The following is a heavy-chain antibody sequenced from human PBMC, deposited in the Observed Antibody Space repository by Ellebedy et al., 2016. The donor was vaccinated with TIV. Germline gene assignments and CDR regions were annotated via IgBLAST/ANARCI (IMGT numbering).Heavy chain of an antibody. J-gene: IGHJ4*02. D-gene: IGHD1-26*01. Sequence: SETLSLTCAVSGASISSSSWWTWVRQTPGKGLEWIGEIFHSGVTNYNPSLKSRLIISLDKSTNQFSLKLSSVTAADTAVYYCTSRASGRSDLGRVLYFDYWGQGTLVTVSS. CDR2: IFHSGVT. CDR1: GASISSSSW. CDR3: TSRASGRSDLGRVLYFDY. V-gene: IGHV4-4*02.